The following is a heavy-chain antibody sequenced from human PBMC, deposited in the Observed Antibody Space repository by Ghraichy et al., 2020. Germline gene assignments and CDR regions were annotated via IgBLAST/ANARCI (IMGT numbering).Heavy chain of an antibody. CDR1: GYTFTSYG. D-gene: IGHD1-7*01. Sequence: ASVKVSCKASGYTFTSYGISWVRQAPGQGLEWMGWISAYNGNTNYAQKLQGRVTMTTDTSTSTAYMELRSLRSDDTAVYYCAIGEREAYNWNYASYWGQGTLVTVSS. J-gene: IGHJ4*02. V-gene: IGHV1-18*01. CDR3: AIGEREAYNWNYASY. CDR2: ISAYNGNT.